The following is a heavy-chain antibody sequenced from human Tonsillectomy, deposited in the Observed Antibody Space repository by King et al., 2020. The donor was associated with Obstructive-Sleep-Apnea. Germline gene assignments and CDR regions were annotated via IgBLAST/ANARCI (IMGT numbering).Heavy chain of an antibody. CDR2: MVHDGGT. J-gene: IGHJ4*02. D-gene: IGHD5-24*01. Sequence: VQLVQSGGGVVQPGRSLRLSCAASGFTLSDYGMHWARQAPGRALEWVAVMVHDGGTSYVDSVRGRFTNSRDNPNNTLYVQMNSLRDEDTAVYYCAKSRDGYNHGLGFWGQGTLVTVSS. CDR3: AKSRDGYNHGLGF. V-gene: IGHV3-33*06. CDR1: GFTLSDYG.